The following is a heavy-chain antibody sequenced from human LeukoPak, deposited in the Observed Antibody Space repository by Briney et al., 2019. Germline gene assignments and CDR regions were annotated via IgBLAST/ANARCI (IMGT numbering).Heavy chain of an antibody. CDR2: INHSGST. CDR1: GGSFSGYY. V-gene: IGHV4-34*01. Sequence: KPSETLSLTCAVYGGSFSGYYWSWIRQPPGKGLEWIGEINHSGSTNYNPSLKSRVTISVDTSKNQSSLKLSSVTAADTAVYYCARDKRDRSPDYWGQGTLVTVSS. CDR3: ARDKRDRSPDY. J-gene: IGHJ4*02.